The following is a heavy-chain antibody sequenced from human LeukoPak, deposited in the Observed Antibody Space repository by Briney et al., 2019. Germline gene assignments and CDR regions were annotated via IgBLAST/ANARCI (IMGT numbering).Heavy chain of an antibody. CDR3: ASSPPYYMDV. J-gene: IGHJ6*03. V-gene: IGHV1-69*05. Sequence: SVKVSCKASGGTFSSYAISWVRQAPGQGLEWMGGIIPVFGTANYAQKFQGRVTITTDESTSTAYMELSSLRSEDTAVYYCASSPPYYMDVWGKGTTVTVSS. CDR1: GGTFSSYA. CDR2: IIPVFGTA.